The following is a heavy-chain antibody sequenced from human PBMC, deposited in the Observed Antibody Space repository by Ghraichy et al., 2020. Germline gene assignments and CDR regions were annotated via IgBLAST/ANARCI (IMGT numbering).Heavy chain of an antibody. V-gene: IGHV3-23*01. CDR3: ANVGLWQRTQGY. CDR1: GFTFSSYA. Sequence: GGSLRLSCAASGFTFSSYAMSWVRQAPGKGLEWVSAISGSGGSTYYADSVKGRFTISRDNSKNTLYLQMNSLRAEDTAVYYCANVGLWQRTQGYWGQGTLVTVSS. J-gene: IGHJ4*02. D-gene: IGHD5-18*01. CDR2: ISGSGGST.